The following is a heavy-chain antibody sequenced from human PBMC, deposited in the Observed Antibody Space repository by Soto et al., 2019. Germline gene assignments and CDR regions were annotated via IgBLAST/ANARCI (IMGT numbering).Heavy chain of an antibody. Sequence: QVQLVQSGAEVKKPGASVKVSCKVSGYTLTELSMHWVRQAPGKGLEWMGGFDPEDGETIYAQKFQGRVTMTEDTSTDTAYMELSSVRSEDTAVYYCATESLGCSGGSCYAAFDIWGQGTMVTVSS. V-gene: IGHV1-24*01. D-gene: IGHD2-15*01. CDR1: GYTLTELS. CDR3: ATESLGCSGGSCYAAFDI. CDR2: FDPEDGET. J-gene: IGHJ3*02.